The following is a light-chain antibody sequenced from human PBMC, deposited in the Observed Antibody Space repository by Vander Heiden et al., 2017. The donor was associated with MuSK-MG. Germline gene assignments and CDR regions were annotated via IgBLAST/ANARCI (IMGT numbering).Light chain of an antibody. CDR1: NLGNKY. Sequence: SYELTQPPSVSVSPGQTASITCSGDNLGNKYASWYQQKPGQSPAVVIFQDCKRPSGIPGRFSGANSGNTATLTISGTQATDEADYYCQAWDSGNVVFGGGTKLTVL. CDR2: QDC. J-gene: IGLJ2*01. CDR3: QAWDSGNVV. V-gene: IGLV3-1*01.